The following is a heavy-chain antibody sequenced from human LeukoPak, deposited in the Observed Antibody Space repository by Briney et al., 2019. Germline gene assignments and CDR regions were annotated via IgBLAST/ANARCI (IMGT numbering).Heavy chain of an antibody. V-gene: IGHV3-66*01. Sequence: GGSLRLSCAASGFTFSSYSMNWVRQAPGKGLERVSVIYSDGSTYYADSVRGRFTISRDNSKNTLYLQMNSLRAEDTAVYYCASRSQYSAFDYWGQGTLVTVSS. CDR1: GFTFSSYS. CDR3: ASRSQYSAFDY. D-gene: IGHD2-21*01. J-gene: IGHJ4*02. CDR2: IYSDGST.